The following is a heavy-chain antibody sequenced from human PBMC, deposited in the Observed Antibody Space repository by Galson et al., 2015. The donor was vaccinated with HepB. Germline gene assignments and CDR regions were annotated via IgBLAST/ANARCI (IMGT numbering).Heavy chain of an antibody. Sequence: SLRLSCATFGFTFSRYAMSWVRQAPGKGLEWVSGMSGTGGTTFYSDSVKGRFTISRDNSKNTLYLQMNSLRVEDTAVYYCAKVAVVVTTIPYYFDYWGQGTLVIVSS. CDR3: AKVAVVVTTIPYYFDY. CDR1: GFTFSRYA. V-gene: IGHV3-23*01. J-gene: IGHJ4*02. CDR2: MSGTGGTT. D-gene: IGHD2-21*02.